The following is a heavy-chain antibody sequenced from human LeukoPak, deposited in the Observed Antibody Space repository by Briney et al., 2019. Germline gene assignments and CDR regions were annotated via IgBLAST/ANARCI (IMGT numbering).Heavy chain of an antibody. CDR1: GFTVSSNF. Sequence: GGPLRLSCAASGFTVSSNFMSWVRQAPGKGLEWVSYISDTGSKTYYADSVKGRFTISSDNAKNSLYPQMNSLRAEDTAVYYCARRTAGTYYWGQGTLVTVSA. J-gene: IGHJ4*02. D-gene: IGHD6-13*01. CDR3: ARRTAGTYY. CDR2: ISDTGSKT. V-gene: IGHV3-11*01.